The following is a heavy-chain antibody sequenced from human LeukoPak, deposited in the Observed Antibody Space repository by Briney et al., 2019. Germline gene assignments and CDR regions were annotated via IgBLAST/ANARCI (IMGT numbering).Heavy chain of an antibody. V-gene: IGHV3-30*04. CDR2: ISYDGSNK. CDR1: GFTFSSYA. Sequence: GGSLRLSCAASGFTFSSYAMHWVRQAPGKGLEWVAVISYDGSNKYYADSVKGRFTISRDNSKNTLYLQMSSLRAEDTAVYYCARDGPQCLVVGSEARHAFDIWGQRTMVTASS. CDR3: ARDGPQCLVVGSEARHAFDI. D-gene: IGHD6-19*01. J-gene: IGHJ3*02.